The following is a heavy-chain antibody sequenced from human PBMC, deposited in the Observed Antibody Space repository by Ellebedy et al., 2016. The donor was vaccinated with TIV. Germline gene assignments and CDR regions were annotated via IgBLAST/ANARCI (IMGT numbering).Heavy chain of an antibody. CDR3: AKARGSSVIDYNYFGMDV. J-gene: IGHJ6*02. D-gene: IGHD2-21*01. CDR2: IGDTAHNT. CDR1: GYPFSNYW. V-gene: IGHV3-23*01. Sequence: GESLKISXTASGYPFSNYWMHWVRQAPGKGLEWVSGIGDTAHNTYYVDSVKGRFTISRDNSGNTLYLQMNSLRAEDTAVYYCAKARGSSVIDYNYFGMDVWGQGTTVTVSS.